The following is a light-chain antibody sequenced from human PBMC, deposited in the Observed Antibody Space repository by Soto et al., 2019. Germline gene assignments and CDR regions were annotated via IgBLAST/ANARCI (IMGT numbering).Light chain of an antibody. J-gene: IGKJ5*01. Sequence: DIQIAPSPSTLSASVGDRVTITCRASQIITTSLAWYQQRPGKAPKLLIYDASSLEGGVPSRFSGSGSGTEFTLTIISLQPDDFATYYCQQYNTYSTFGQGTRLEIK. CDR3: QQYNTYST. CDR1: QIITTS. CDR2: DAS. V-gene: IGKV1-5*01.